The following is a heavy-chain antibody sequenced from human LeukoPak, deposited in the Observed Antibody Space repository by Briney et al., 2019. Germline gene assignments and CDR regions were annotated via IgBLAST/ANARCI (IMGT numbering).Heavy chain of an antibody. D-gene: IGHD1-26*01. CDR1: GFTFSDYG. J-gene: IGHJ5*02. CDR2: ISYGGNTR. V-gene: IGHV3-30*03. Sequence: AGSLRLSCEASGFTFSDYGMHWVRQAPGKGLEWVAVISYGGNTRYYGDSVQGRFTISRDNAKNSLYLQMNSLRAEDTAVYYCARGSRGGELLRVTESWFDPWGQGTLVTVSS. CDR3: ARGSRGGELLRVTESWFDP.